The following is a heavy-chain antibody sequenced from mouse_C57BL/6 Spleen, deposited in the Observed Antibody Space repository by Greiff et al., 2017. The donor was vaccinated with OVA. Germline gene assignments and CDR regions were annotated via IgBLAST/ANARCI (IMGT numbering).Heavy chain of an antibody. Sequence: VQLQQSGAELVRPGASVTLSCKASGYTFTDYEMHWVKQTPVHGLEWIGAIDPETGGTAYNQKFKGKAILTADKSSSTAYMELRSLTSEDSAVYYCTRDYDPHYYYAMDYWGQGTSVTVSS. CDR3: TRDYDPHYYYAMDY. CDR1: GYTFTDYE. D-gene: IGHD2-4*01. CDR2: IDPETGGT. V-gene: IGHV1-15*01. J-gene: IGHJ4*01.